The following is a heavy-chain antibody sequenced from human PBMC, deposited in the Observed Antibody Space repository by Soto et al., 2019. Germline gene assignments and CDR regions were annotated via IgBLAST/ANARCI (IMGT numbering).Heavy chain of an antibody. CDR3: AREGSYSAYNFAHGIQLWSFDF. D-gene: IGHD5-12*01. CDR2: IFTSRST. Sequence: SETLSLTCPVSSGSINTFYWSCVRPPAGKRLEWIGRIFTSRSTSFNPSLESRVAMSVDTSKNHFSLNLSSVTATDMAVYYCAREGSYSAYNFAHGIQLWSFDFWGQGALVTVSS. V-gene: IGHV4-4*07. J-gene: IGHJ4*02. CDR1: SGSINTFY.